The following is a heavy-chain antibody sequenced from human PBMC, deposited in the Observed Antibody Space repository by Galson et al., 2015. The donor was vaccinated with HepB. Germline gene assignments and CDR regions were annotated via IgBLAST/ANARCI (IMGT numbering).Heavy chain of an antibody. Sequence: SVKVSCKASGYTFTSYGISWVRQAPGQGLEWMGWISAYNGNTNYAQKLQGRVTMTTDTSTSTAYMELRSLRSDDTAVYYCARVLSPITMVRGVIITHYGMDVWGQGTTVTVFS. CDR2: ISAYNGNT. J-gene: IGHJ6*02. CDR3: ARVLSPITMVRGVIITHYGMDV. D-gene: IGHD3-10*01. CDR1: GYTFTSYG. V-gene: IGHV1-18*01.